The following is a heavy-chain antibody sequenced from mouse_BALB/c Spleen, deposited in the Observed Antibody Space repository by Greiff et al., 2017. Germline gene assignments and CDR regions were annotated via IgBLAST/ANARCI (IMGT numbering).Heavy chain of an antibody. CDR2: ISSGGST. CDR1: GFTFSSYA. D-gene: IGHD4-1*01. V-gene: IGHV5-6-5*01. J-gene: IGHJ3*01. CDR3: ERDLGRFAY. Sequence: EVQGVESGGGLVKPGGSLKLSCAASGFTFSSYAMSWVRQTPEKRLEWVASISSGGSTYYPDSVKGRFTISRDNARNILYLQMSSLRSEDTAMYYCERDLGRFAYWGQGTLVTVSA.